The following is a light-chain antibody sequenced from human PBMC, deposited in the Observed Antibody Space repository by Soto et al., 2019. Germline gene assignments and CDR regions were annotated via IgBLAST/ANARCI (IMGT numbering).Light chain of an antibody. CDR3: QQRHMWPIT. CDR2: DAY. J-gene: IGKJ5*01. V-gene: IGKV3-11*01. Sequence: VLTQSPVTLSLSPGGRATLSCRASQSFRGLLAWYQQKPGQAPRLLIYDAYNRATGIPPRFSGSGSGTDFTLTISSLEPEDSAVYYCQQRHMWPITFGQGTRLE. CDR1: QSFRGL.